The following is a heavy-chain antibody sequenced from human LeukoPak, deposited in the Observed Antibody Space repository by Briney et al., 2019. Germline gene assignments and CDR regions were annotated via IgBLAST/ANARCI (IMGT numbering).Heavy chain of an antibody. J-gene: IGHJ4*02. CDR1: GGSIGGYY. CDR2: MYFGGSS. V-gene: IGHV4-59*01. CDR3: TRASRGYSYGFAEY. D-gene: IGHD5-18*01. Sequence: PETPSLTCTVSGGSIGGYYWSWIRQPPTTGLEWIGYMYFGGSSNYNPSLKSRVTISVDTSKNQLSLNLNSVTAADTAVYYCTRASRGYSYGFAEYWGQPTMVVVSS.